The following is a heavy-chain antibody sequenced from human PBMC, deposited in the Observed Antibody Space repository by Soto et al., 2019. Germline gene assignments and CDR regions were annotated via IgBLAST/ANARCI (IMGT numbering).Heavy chain of an antibody. V-gene: IGHV3-23*01. Sequence: EVQLLESEGDLIQAGGSLRLSCAASGFTLSSYALTWVRQGPGKGLEWVSVISASGSDTFFRDSVKGRFTISRDTSKNTLYLQMNSLIVEDTAVYYCAKTIVPAGIDAFDVWGRGTMVTVSS. D-gene: IGHD2-2*02. CDR1: GFTLSSYA. J-gene: IGHJ3*01. CDR3: AKTIVPAGIDAFDV. CDR2: ISASGSDT.